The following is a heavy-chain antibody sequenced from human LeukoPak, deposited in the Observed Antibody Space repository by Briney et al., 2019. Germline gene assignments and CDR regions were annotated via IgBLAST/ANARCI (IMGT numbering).Heavy chain of an antibody. Sequence: PGGSLRLSCAASGFTFSSYSMNWVRQAPGKGLGWVSYISSNSSTIYYAHSVKGRFTSSRDHAKNSLYLQMNSLSVEDTAVYYCARRRGNYVLPYDYWGQGTLVTVSS. CDR1: GFTFSSYS. V-gene: IGHV3-48*01. CDR3: ARRRGNYVLPYDY. D-gene: IGHD3-16*01. J-gene: IGHJ4*02. CDR2: ISSNSSTI.